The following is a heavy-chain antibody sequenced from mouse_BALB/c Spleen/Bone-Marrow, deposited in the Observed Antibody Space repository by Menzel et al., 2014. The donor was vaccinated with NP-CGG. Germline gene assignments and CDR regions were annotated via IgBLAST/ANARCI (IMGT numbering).Heavy chain of an antibody. V-gene: IGHV5-6*02. Sequence: EVMLVESGGDLVKPGGSLKLSCAASGFTFSSYGMSWVRQTPDKRLEWVATISSGGSYTYYPDSVKGRFTISRDNAKNTLYLQMRSLKSEDTAMYYCARDTMIAYYYAMDYWGQGIPVTVSS. CDR2: ISSGGSYT. CDR1: GFTFSSYG. D-gene: IGHD2-4*01. CDR3: ARDTMIAYYYAMDY. J-gene: IGHJ4*01.